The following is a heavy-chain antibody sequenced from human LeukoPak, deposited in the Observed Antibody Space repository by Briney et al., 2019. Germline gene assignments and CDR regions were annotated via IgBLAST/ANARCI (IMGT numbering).Heavy chain of an antibody. D-gene: IGHD5-12*01. CDR3: ARAQGWLRSYYFDY. V-gene: IGHV3-20*04. CDR1: GFTFDDYA. J-gene: IGHJ4*02. Sequence: GGSLRLSCAASGFTFDDYAMHWVRQAPGKGLEWVYADSVKGRFTISRDNAKNSLYLQMNSLRAEDTAVYYCARAQGWLRSYYFDYWGQGTLATVSS.